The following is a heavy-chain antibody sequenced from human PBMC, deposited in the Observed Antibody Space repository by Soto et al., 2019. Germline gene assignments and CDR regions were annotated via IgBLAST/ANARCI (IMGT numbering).Heavy chain of an antibody. V-gene: IGHV3-23*01. CDR3: AKEKPSIPKAQYYFDY. CDR2: ISGSDGST. Sequence: GGSLRLSCAASGFTFSSYAMSWVRQPPGKGLEWVSAISGSDGSTYYADSGKGRFTISGENSKNTLYLQMNRLRADDTAVYYCAKEKPSIPKAQYYFDYWGQGTLVTVSS. J-gene: IGHJ4*02. CDR1: GFTFSSYA. D-gene: IGHD2-2*02.